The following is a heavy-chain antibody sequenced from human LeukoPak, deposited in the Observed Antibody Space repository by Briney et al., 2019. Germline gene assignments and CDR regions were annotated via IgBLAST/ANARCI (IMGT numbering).Heavy chain of an antibody. D-gene: IGHD6-6*01. Sequence: SETLSLTCTVSGGSISSGGYYWSWIRQHPGKGLEWIGYIYDSGSAYYNPSLKSRVTISVDTSKNQFSLKLSSVTAADTAVYYCARGRSSDYWGQGTLVTVSS. J-gene: IGHJ4*02. CDR2: IYDSGSA. CDR1: GGSISSGGYY. V-gene: IGHV4-31*03. CDR3: ARGRSSDY.